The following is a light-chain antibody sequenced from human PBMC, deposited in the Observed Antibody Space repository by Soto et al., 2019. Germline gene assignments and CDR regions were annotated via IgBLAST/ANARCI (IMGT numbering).Light chain of an antibody. Sequence: ENVLTQSPGTLSLSPRDRATLSCEASQSVNNNYLAWYQHKPGQAPRLLIYGASSRATGIPDRFSGSGSGTDFTLTIRRLEPEDFAVYYCQQYDTSLPYTFGGGTKVDIK. J-gene: IGKJ4*01. CDR1: QSVNNNY. V-gene: IGKV3-20*01. CDR2: GAS. CDR3: QQYDTSLPYT.